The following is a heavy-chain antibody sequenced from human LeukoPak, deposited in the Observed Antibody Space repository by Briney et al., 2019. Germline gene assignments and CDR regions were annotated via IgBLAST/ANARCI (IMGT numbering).Heavy chain of an antibody. CDR2: IYYSGST. CDR3: ARGGPRISYCSGGSCYSPGGLDY. J-gene: IGHJ4*02. Sequence: PSQTLSLTCTVSGGSISSGDYYWSWIRQPPGKGLEWIGYIYYSGSTYYNPSLKSRVTISVDTSKNQFSLKLSSVTAADTAVYYCARGGPRISYCSGGSCYSPGGLDYWGQGTLVTVSS. V-gene: IGHV4-30-4*01. D-gene: IGHD2-15*01. CDR1: GGSISSGDYY.